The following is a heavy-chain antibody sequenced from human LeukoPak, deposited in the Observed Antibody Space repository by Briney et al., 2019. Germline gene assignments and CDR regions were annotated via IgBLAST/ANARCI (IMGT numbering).Heavy chain of an antibody. Sequence: GASVKVSCKTPGYIFTTDYFHWVRQAPGQGLEWIGVVRPTGITTTYAQKFQGRVTMTRNTSISTAYMELSSLRSEDTAVYYCARGGTPSPAAIWHDAFDIWGQGTMVTVSS. CDR1: GYIFTTDY. D-gene: IGHD2-2*02. J-gene: IGHJ3*02. V-gene: IGHV1-46*01. CDR3: ARGGTPSPAAIWHDAFDI. CDR2: VRPTGITT.